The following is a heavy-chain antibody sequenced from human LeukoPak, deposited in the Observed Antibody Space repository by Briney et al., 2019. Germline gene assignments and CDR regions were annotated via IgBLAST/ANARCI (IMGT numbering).Heavy chain of an antibody. D-gene: IGHD6-13*01. Sequence: PSETLSLTCTVSGGSISSSDYYWGWICQPPGKGLEWIASIYYSGTTHYNPSHQSRVTMSVDTSKNQFSLKLSSVTAADTAVYYCARRAYSRVDYWGQGTLVTVSS. CDR3: ARRAYSRVDY. V-gene: IGHV4-39*01. CDR1: GGSISSSDYY. CDR2: IYYSGTT. J-gene: IGHJ4*02.